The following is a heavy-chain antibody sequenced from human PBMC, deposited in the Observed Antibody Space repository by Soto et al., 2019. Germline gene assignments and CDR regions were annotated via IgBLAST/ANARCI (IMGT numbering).Heavy chain of an antibody. CDR3: ARDWSRGVFFDY. Sequence: SETLSLTCTVSGGSISSGGYYWSWIRQHPGKGLEWIGYIYYSGSTYYNPSLKSRVTISVDTSKNQFSLKLSSVTAADTAVYYCARDWSRGVFFDYWGQGTLVTVSS. V-gene: IGHV4-31*03. J-gene: IGHJ4*02. CDR1: GGSISSGGYY. CDR2: IYYSGST. D-gene: IGHD3-10*01.